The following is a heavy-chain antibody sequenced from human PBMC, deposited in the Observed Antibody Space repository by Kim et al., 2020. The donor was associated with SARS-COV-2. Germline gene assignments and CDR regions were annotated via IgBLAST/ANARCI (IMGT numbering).Heavy chain of an antibody. D-gene: IGHD2-2*01. CDR3: ARSSSTSCPCYYMDV. CDR2: ISGDGINT. Sequence: GGSLRLSCAASGFTFSTYWMYWVRQAPGKGLVWVSRISGDGINTNYADSVKGRFTISRDNAKNTLYLQMDSLRAEDTAVYYCARSSSTSCPCYYMDVWGKGTTVTVSS. V-gene: IGHV3-74*01. CDR1: GFTFSTYW. J-gene: IGHJ6*03.